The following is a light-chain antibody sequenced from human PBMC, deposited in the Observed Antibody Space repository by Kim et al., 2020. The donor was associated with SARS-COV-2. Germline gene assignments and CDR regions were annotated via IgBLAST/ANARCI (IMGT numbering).Light chain of an antibody. CDR3: QVWDSSTWV. CDR2: RDS. J-gene: IGLJ3*02. Sequence: SYELTQPLSVSVALGQTARITCGGNNIGSKNVHWYQQKPGQAPVLVIYRDSNRPSGIPERFSGSNSGNTATLTISRAQAGDEADDYCQVWDSSTWVFGGGTHLTVL. V-gene: IGLV3-9*01. CDR1: NIGSKN.